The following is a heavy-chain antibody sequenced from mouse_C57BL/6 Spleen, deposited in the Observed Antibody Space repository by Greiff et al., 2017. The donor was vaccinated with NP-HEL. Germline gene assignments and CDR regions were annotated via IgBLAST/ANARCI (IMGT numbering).Heavy chain of an antibody. CDR3: AREGDDFYFDY. Sequence: VQLQQPGAELVRPGSSVKLSCKASGYTFTSYWMDWVKQRPGQGLEWIGNIYPSDSETHYNQKFKDKATLTVDKSSSTAYMQLSSLTSEDSAVYYCAREGDDFYFDYWGQGTTLTVSS. J-gene: IGHJ2*01. V-gene: IGHV1-61*01. CDR2: IYPSDSET. D-gene: IGHD2-4*01. CDR1: GYTFTSYW.